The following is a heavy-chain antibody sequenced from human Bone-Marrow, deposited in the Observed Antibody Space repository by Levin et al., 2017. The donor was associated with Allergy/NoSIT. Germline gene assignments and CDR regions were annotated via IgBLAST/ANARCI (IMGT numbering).Heavy chain of an antibody. CDR3: VSSYLGYCSSATCLDTPNSFDY. Sequence: LSLTCAASGFAFSDHYMSWIRQAPGKGLEWVSYISRSGSPISYAASVKGRFTISRDNAQTSLYLQMNSLRVEDTAVYYCVSSYLGYCSSATCLDTPNSFDYWGQGTLVTVSS. CDR2: ISRSGSPI. V-gene: IGHV3-11*01. D-gene: IGHD2-2*01. J-gene: IGHJ4*02. CDR1: GFAFSDHY.